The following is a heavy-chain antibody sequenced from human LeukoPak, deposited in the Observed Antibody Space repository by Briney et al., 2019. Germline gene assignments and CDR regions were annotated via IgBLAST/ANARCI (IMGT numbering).Heavy chain of an antibody. CDR1: GFTFSSYE. J-gene: IGHJ4*02. Sequence: GGSLRLSCAASGFTFSSYEMNWVRQAPGKGLEWVSYISSSGTTIYYADSVKGRFTISRDNAKNSLYLQMNSLRGEDTAVYYCTREGSSWGFYFDYWGQGALVTVSS. CDR2: ISSSGTTI. D-gene: IGHD6-13*01. V-gene: IGHV3-48*03. CDR3: TREGSSWGFYFDY.